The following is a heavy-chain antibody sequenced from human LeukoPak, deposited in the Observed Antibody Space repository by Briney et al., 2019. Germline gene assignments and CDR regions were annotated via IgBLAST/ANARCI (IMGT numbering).Heavy chain of an antibody. Sequence: SETLSLTCAVYGGSFSGYYWSWIRQPPGKGLEWIGEINHSGSTNYNPSLKSRVTISVDTSKNQFSLKLSSVTAADTAVYYCARVDYYFDYWGQGTLVTVSS. CDR3: ARVDYYFDY. J-gene: IGHJ4*02. CDR2: INHSGST. V-gene: IGHV4-34*01. CDR1: GGSFSGYY.